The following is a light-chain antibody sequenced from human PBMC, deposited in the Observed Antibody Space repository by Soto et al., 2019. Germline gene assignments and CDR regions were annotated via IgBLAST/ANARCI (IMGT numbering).Light chain of an antibody. CDR2: DAS. V-gene: IGKV1-33*01. J-gene: IGKJ4*01. CDR3: QQYDNPMLT. Sequence: DIQMTQSPSSLSASVGDRVTITCQASQDISNYLNWYQQKPGKAPKLLIYDASNLETGVPSRFSGSGSGPDFTFTISSLQPEDIATYYCQQYDNPMLTFGGGTKVEIK. CDR1: QDISNY.